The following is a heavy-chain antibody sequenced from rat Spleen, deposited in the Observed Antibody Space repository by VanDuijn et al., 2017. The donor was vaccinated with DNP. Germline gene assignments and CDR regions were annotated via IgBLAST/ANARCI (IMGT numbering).Heavy chain of an antibody. J-gene: IGHJ2*01. CDR3: ASWGIRAYYFDS. D-gene: IGHD4-3*01. V-gene: IGHV5-22*01. CDR2: ISLDGGRT. Sequence: EVQLVESGGDLVQPGRSLKLSCAASGFTFSYYYMAWVRQAPTKGLEWVAYISLDGGRTYYGDSVKGRFTISRDNTKSTLYLQMNSLRSEDTATYYCASWGIRAYYFDSWGQGVMVTVSS. CDR1: GFTFSYYY.